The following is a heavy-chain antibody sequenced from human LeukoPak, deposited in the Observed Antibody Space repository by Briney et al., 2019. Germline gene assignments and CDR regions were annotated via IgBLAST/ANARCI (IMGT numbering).Heavy chain of an antibody. J-gene: IGHJ3*01. V-gene: IGHV1-2*02. CDR2: INPNSGDT. D-gene: IGHD1-26*01. Sequence: AASVKVSCKTSGYSFTNYGITWVRQAPGQGLEWMGWINPNSGDTNYAQKLQGRVTMTRDTSISTAYMELRSDDTALYYCARGTPLVGATGRAAFDLWGQGTMVTVSS. CDR1: GYSFTNYG. CDR3: ARGTPLVGATGRAAFDL.